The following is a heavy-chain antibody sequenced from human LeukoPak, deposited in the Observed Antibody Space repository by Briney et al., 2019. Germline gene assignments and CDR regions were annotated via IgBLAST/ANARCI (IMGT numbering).Heavy chain of an antibody. J-gene: IGHJ4*02. CDR2: VYYSGRT. CDR1: GGSISNYY. V-gene: IGHV4-59*01. CDR3: ARDSLSAGSAGFDY. Sequence: SETLSLTCTVSGGSISNYYWSWIRQPPGKGLEWIGFVYYSGRTSYNPFLKSRVTITADTSKNQFSLRLNSVTAADAAVYYCARDSLSAGSAGFDYWGQGTLVTVSS. D-gene: IGHD6-19*01.